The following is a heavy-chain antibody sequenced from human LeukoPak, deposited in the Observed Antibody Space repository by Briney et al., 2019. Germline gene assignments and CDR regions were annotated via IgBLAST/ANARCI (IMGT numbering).Heavy chain of an antibody. CDR3: ARDRCSGGSCYPGG. CDR1: GYTFTGYY. D-gene: IGHD2-15*01. Sequence: SVKVSCKASGYTFTGYYMHWVRQAPGQGLEWMGWINPNSGGTNYAQKFQGRVTMTRDTSISTAYMELSRLRPDDTAVYYCARDRCSGGSCYPGGWGQGTLVTVSS. J-gene: IGHJ4*02. V-gene: IGHV1-2*02. CDR2: INPNSGGT.